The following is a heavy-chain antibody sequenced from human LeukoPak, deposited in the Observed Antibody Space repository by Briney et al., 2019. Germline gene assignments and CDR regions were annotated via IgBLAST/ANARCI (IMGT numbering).Heavy chain of an antibody. V-gene: IGHV3-9*01. D-gene: IGHD2-2*01. CDR3: AKDSCSSTSCWSDP. J-gene: IGHJ5*02. CDR2: ISWNSGSI. Sequence: GGSLRLSCAASGFTFDDYAMHWVRQAPGKGLEWVSGISWNSGSIGYADSVKGRFTISRDNAKNSLYLQMNSLRAEDTALYYCAKDSCSSTSCWSDPWGQGTLVTVSS. CDR1: GFTFDDYA.